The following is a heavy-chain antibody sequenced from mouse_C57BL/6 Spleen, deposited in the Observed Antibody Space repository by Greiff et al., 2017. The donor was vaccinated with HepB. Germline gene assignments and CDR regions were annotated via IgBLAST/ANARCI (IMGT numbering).Heavy chain of an antibody. CDR2: ISSGSSTI. CDR3: ARGIYYDYGGAY. V-gene: IGHV5-17*01. D-gene: IGHD2-4*01. J-gene: IGHJ3*01. CDR1: GFTFSDYG. Sequence: EVQGVESGGGLVKPGGSLKLSCAASGFTFSDYGMHWVRQAPEKGLEWVAYISSGSSTIYYADTVKGRFTISRDNAKNTLFLQMTSLRSEDTAMYYCARGIYYDYGGAYWGQGTLVTVSA.